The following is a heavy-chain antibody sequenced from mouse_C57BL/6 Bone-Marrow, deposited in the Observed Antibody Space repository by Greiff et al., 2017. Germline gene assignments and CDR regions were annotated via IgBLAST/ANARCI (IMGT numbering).Heavy chain of an antibody. CDR3: AYSNYVCWYFDV. CDR2: IYPGSGST. Sequence: VQLQQPGAELVKPGASVKMSCKASGYTFTSYWITWVKQRPGQGLEWIGDIYPGSGSTNYNEKFKSKATLTVDTSSSTAYMQLSSLTSEDAAVYYWAYSNYVCWYFDVWGTGTTVTVSS. CDR1: GYTFTSYW. V-gene: IGHV1-55*01. J-gene: IGHJ1*03. D-gene: IGHD2-5*01.